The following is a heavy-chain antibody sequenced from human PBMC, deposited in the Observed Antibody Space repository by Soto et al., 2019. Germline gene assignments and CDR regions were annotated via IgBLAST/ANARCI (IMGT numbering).Heavy chain of an antibody. Sequence: QVQLQESGPGLVKPSETLSLTCTVSGGSISSYYWSWIRQPPGKGLEWIGYIYYSGSTNYNPSLTXXVXMXXDTSKKQFSRNLGAVSAVDTAVYYCAWPARGYVDYWGQGTLVTVSS. D-gene: IGHD3-16*01. CDR3: AWPARGYVDY. CDR1: GGSISSYY. CDR2: IYYSGST. V-gene: IGHV4-59*01. J-gene: IGHJ4*02.